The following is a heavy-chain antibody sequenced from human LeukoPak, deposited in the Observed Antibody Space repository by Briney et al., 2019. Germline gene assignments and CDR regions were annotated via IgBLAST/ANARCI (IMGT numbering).Heavy chain of an antibody. CDR3: ARQYGSGWYKGYFQY. V-gene: IGHV4-34*01. J-gene: IGHJ1*01. CDR1: GGSFSGYY. D-gene: IGHD6-19*01. Sequence: SETLSLTCSVNGGSFSGYYWSWIRQPPGKGLEWIGEINHSGSTKYNPSLKSRVTISVDTSKNQFSLKVTSVTAADTAVYYCARQYGSGWYKGYFQYWGQGTLVTVSS. CDR2: INHSGST.